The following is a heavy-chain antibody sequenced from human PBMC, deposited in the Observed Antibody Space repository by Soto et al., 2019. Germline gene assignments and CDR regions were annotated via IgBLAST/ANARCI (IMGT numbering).Heavy chain of an antibody. D-gene: IGHD6-19*01. Sequence: GGSLRLSCAASGFTFSSYAMHWVRQAPGKGLEWVAVISYDGSNKYYADSVKGRFTISRDNSKNTLYLQMNSLRAEDTAVYYCARDIRHEIAVAGIAGYWGQGTLVTVSS. J-gene: IGHJ4*02. CDR2: ISYDGSNK. V-gene: IGHV3-30-3*01. CDR3: ARDIRHEIAVAGIAGY. CDR1: GFTFSSYA.